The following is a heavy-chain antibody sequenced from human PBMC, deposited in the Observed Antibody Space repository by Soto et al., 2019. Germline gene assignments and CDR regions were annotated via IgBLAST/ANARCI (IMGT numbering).Heavy chain of an antibody. CDR1: GFSLSTSGMC. V-gene: IGHV2-70*01. J-gene: IGHJ6*02. Sequence: GSGPTLVYPTQTLTLTCTFSGFSLSTSGMCASWIRQPPGKALEWLALIDWDDDKYYSTSLKTRLTISKDTSKNQVVLTMTNMDPVDTATYYCARQVGVLREYGAYYYHGMDVWGQGTTVTVSS. CDR2: IDWDDDK. CDR3: ARQVGVLREYGAYYYHGMDV. D-gene: IGHD3-22*01.